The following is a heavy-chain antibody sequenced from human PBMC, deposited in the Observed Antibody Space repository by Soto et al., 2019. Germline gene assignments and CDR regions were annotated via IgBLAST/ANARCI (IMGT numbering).Heavy chain of an antibody. CDR2: IGGSGTGT. CDR3: ARGGMTIYYYYDMDV. J-gene: IGHJ6*02. D-gene: IGHD3-3*01. Sequence: GGSMRLSCAASAFIFSTYDMTWVRQAPGKGLEWLSVIGGSGTGTYYADSVKGRFTISRDNSKNTLYLQMNSLRAEDTAVYYCARGGMTIYYYYDMDVGGQGTTVTVSS. V-gene: IGHV3-23*01. CDR1: AFIFSTYD.